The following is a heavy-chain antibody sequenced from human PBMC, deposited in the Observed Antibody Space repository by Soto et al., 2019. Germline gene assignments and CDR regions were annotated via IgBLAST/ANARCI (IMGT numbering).Heavy chain of an antibody. D-gene: IGHD1-1*01. J-gene: IGHJ6*03. Sequence: EVQLVESGGGLVKPGGSLRLSCAASGFTFSNAWMSWVRQAPGKGLEWVGSIKSNTDGGTTDYAAPVKGTFTSARDDSKNTLYLQMNSLKTEDTAVYYCTTAPVHIPYCYYYMDVWGKGSTVTVSS. CDR3: TTAPVHIPYCYYYMDV. CDR2: IKSNTDGGTT. CDR1: GFTFSNAW. V-gene: IGHV3-15*01.